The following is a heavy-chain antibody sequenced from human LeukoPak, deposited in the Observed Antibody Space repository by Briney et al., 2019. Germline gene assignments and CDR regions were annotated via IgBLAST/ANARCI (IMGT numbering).Heavy chain of an antibody. CDR3: ARLAQLATGLFDY. CDR2: IYYNGST. V-gene: IGHV4-59*08. Sequence: PSETLSLTCTVSGGSISSYYWSWIRQPPGKGLEWIGYIYYNGSTNYNPSLKSRVTISVDTSKNQFSLKLSSVTAADTAVYYCARLAQLATGLFDYWGQGTLVTVSS. J-gene: IGHJ4*02. CDR1: GGSISSYY. D-gene: IGHD2-2*01.